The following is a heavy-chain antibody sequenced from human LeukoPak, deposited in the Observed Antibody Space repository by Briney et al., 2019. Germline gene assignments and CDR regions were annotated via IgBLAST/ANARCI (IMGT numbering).Heavy chain of an antibody. D-gene: IGHD3-16*01. V-gene: IGHV3-7*04. J-gene: IGHJ3*02. Sequence: GGSLRLSCAASGFTFSYYWMSWVRQAPGKGLEWVANIQQDGSEKYYVDSVKGRFTISRDNAKNSLYLQMNSLRAEDTAVYYCARGDYVWGSYSNAFDIWAKGQWSPSLQ. CDR1: GFTFSYYW. CDR2: IQQDGSEK. CDR3: ARGDYVWGSYSNAFDI.